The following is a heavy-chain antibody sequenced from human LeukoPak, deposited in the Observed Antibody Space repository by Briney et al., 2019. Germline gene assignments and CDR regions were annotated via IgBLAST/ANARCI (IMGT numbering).Heavy chain of an antibody. CDR2: IKQDGSKK. CDR3: ARDRRDGYNSVAFDI. Sequence: GGSLRLSCAASGFTFSSYWMSWVRQAPGKGLEWVANIKQDGSKKYYVDSVKGRFTISRDNAKNSLYLQMNSLRAEDTAVYYCARDRRDGYNSVAFDIWGQGTMVTVSS. D-gene: IGHD5-24*01. J-gene: IGHJ3*02. CDR1: GFTFSSYW. V-gene: IGHV3-7*01.